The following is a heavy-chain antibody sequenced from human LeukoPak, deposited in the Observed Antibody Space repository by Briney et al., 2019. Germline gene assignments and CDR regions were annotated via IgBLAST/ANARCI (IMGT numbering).Heavy chain of an antibody. CDR2: INWSGDAA. V-gene: IGHV3-20*04. Sequence: GGSLRLSCAASGFTFDDFGMSWVRQVPGRGLQWVSGINWSGDAAGYGDSVKGRFTISRDNANNSLYLQMNSLRVEDTALYYCARDLTTYGYCSTASCYSDAFDVWGHGTMVTVSS. J-gene: IGHJ3*01. D-gene: IGHD2-2*01. CDR1: GFTFDDFG. CDR3: ARDLTTYGYCSTASCYSDAFDV.